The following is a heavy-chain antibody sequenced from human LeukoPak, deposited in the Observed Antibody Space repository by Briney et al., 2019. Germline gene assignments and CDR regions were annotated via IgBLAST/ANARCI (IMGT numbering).Heavy chain of an antibody. V-gene: IGHV1-24*01. Sequence: ASVKVSCKVSGHTLTELSMHWVRQAPGKGLEWMGGFDPEDGETIYAQKFQGRVTMTEDTSTDTAYMELSSLRSEDTAVYYCARYLGYCSSTSCSYYYYMDVWGKGTTVTVSS. D-gene: IGHD2-2*01. CDR2: FDPEDGET. CDR1: GHTLTELS. CDR3: ARYLGYCSSTSCSYYYYMDV. J-gene: IGHJ6*03.